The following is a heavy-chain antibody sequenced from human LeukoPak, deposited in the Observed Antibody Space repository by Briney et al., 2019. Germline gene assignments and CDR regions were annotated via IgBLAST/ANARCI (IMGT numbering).Heavy chain of an antibody. Sequence: GGSLRLSCAASGFTVSRFYLFWVRQAPGKGLEWVSVIYSGGNTNYADSVKGRFIISRDDSKSTLYLQMNSLRPEDTAVYYCARSDTFDTWGQGTKVTVSS. CDR2: IYSGGNT. J-gene: IGHJ3*02. V-gene: IGHV3-53*01. CDR1: GFTVSRFY. CDR3: ARSDTFDT.